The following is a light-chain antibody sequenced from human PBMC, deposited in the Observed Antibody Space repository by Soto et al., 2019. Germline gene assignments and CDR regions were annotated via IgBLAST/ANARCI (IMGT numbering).Light chain of an antibody. V-gene: IGKV1-27*01. CDR2: AAS. Sequence: DIQMTQSPSPLSASVGDRVTITCRASQGIRNYLAWYQQKPGKVPKLLISAASTLQSGVPVRFSGSGSGTEFILTISSLQPEDVATYYCQKYNSPSHTFGGGTKVEIK. J-gene: IGKJ4*01. CDR1: QGIRNY. CDR3: QKYNSPSHT.